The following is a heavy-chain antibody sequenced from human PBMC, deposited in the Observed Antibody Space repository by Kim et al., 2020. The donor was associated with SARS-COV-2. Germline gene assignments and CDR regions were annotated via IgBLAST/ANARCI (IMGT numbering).Heavy chain of an antibody. CDR2: IYSGGET. CDR3: AKSGMAMAGQGVAFDI. V-gene: IGHV3-53*01. Sequence: GGSLRLSCAASWFTVYNNYMNWVRQAPGKGLEWVSVIYSGGETYYADSVKGRFTISRDDSKNTLFLHMSSLRADDTALYYCAKSGMAMAGQGVAFDIWGRGTMVTVSS. CDR1: WFTVYNNY. D-gene: IGHD6-19*01. J-gene: IGHJ3*02.